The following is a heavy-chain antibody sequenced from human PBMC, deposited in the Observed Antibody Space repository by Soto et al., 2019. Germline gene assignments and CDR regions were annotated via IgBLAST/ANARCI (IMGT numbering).Heavy chain of an antibody. CDR1: GFTFSNYA. V-gene: IGHV3-64D*06. Sequence: GGSLRLSCTASGFTFSNYAMSWFRQAPGKGLEYVSSISTNGGSTDYADSVKGRFTISRDNSKNTVYLQMSSLRVEDTAVYYCVKGEYYYDSSGYYPFDYWGQGTLVTVSS. CDR2: ISTNGGST. CDR3: VKGEYYYDSSGYYPFDY. D-gene: IGHD3-22*01. J-gene: IGHJ4*02.